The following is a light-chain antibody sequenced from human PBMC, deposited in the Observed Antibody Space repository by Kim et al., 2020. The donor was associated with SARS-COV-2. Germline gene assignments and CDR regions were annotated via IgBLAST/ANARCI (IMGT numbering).Light chain of an antibody. J-gene: IGKJ2*01. CDR2: GAS. Sequence: LSPGGTASLSCRASQSVRSTHLAWYQQKAGQPPRLLLYGASNRATGVPDRFTASGSGTDFTLAITRLEPEDFAVYYCQQYSSSPYSFGQGTKLEI. CDR3: QQYSSSPYS. CDR1: QSVRSTH. V-gene: IGKV3-20*01.